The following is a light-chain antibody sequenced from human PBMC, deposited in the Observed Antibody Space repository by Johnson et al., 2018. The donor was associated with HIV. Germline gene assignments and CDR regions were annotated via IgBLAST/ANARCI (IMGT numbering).Light chain of an antibody. Sequence: QSVLTQPPSVSAAPGQKVTISCSGSSSNIGNNYVSWYQQVPGTAPKLLIYEDTKRPSGIPDRFSGSKSGTSATLAITGLQTGDEADYYCGTWDSSLSAYVFGTGTKFTVL. CDR1: SSNIGNNY. CDR3: GTWDSSLSAYV. V-gene: IGLV1-51*02. CDR2: EDT. J-gene: IGLJ1*01.